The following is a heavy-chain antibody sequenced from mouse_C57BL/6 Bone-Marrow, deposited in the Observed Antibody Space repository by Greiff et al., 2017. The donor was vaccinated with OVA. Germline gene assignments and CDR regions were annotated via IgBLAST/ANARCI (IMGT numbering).Heavy chain of an antibody. CDR2: ISSGGSYT. Sequence: EVQGVESGGDLVKPGGSLKLSCAASGFTFSSYGMSWVRQTPDKRLEWVATISSGGSYTYYPDSVKGRFTISRDNAKNTLYLQMSSLKSEDTAMYDCARPYGGYRWYFDVWGTGTTVTVSS. CDR1: GFTFSSYG. CDR3: ARPYGGYRWYFDV. D-gene: IGHD2-3*01. J-gene: IGHJ1*03. V-gene: IGHV5-6*01.